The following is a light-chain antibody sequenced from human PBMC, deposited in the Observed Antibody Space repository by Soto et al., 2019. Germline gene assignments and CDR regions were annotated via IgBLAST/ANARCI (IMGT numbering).Light chain of an antibody. CDR1: QDISTY. Sequence: DIQMTQAPSSLSASVGDRVTITCRARQDISTYLAWYQQKPGKVPKLLISAAYTLQSGVPPRFSGSGSGTDFTLTISSLQPADVATYYCQKYDNAPLTFGGRTKVEIK. J-gene: IGKJ4*01. V-gene: IGKV1-27*01. CDR2: AAY. CDR3: QKYDNAPLT.